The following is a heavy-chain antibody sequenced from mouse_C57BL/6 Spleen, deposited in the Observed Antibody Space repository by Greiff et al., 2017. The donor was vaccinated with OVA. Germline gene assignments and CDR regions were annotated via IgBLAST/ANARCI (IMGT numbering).Heavy chain of an antibody. V-gene: IGHV1-15*01. J-gene: IGHJ3*01. CDR2: IDPETGGT. Sequence: QVQLKESGAELVRPGASVTLSCKASGYTFTDYEMHWVKQTPVHGLEWIGAIDPETGGTAYTQKFKGKAILTADKSSSTAYMELRILTSEDSAVYYCTRGDGSSPGWFAYWGQGTLVTVSA. D-gene: IGHD1-1*01. CDR3: TRGDGSSPGWFAY. CDR1: GYTFTDYE.